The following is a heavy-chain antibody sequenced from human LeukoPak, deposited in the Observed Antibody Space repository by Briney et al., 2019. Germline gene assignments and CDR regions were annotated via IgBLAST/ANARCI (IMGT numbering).Heavy chain of an antibody. J-gene: IGHJ4*02. CDR2: IYYSGST. CDR3: ASSPTFAGLYYFDY. D-gene: IGHD6-13*01. Sequence: TETLSLTCSAPVGSISIHYCSWIRQPPGKGLERIGYIYYSGSTNYNPSLKSRVTISVDTSKNQFSLKLSSVTAADTAVYYCASSPTFAGLYYFDYWGQGTLVTVSS. V-gene: IGHV4-59*11. CDR1: VGSISIHY.